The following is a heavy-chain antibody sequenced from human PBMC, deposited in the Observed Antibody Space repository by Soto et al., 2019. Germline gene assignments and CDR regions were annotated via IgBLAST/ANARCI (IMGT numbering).Heavy chain of an antibody. CDR2: IYYSGST. D-gene: IGHD3-10*01. CDR3: ARDTRGVTYNWFDP. J-gene: IGHJ5*02. CDR1: GGSISSYY. V-gene: IGHV4-59*01. Sequence: PSETLSLTCTVSGGSISSYYWSWIRQPPGKGLEWIGYIYYSGSTNYNPSLKSRVTISVDTSKNQFSLKLSSVTAADTAVYYCARDTRGVTYNWFDPWGHGTLVTVSS.